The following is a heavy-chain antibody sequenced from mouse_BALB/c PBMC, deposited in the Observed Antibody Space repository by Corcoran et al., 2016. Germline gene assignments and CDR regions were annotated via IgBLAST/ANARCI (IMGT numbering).Heavy chain of an antibody. V-gene: IGHV1S34*01. CDR2: ISCYNGAT. Sequence: LVKTGSSVKISCKASGYSFTGYYMHWVKQSHGKSLEWIGYISCYNGATSYNQKFKGKATFTVDTSSSTAYMQFNSLTSEDSAVYYCARGNYYYGSSGYVMDYWGQGTSVIVSS. CDR1: GYSFTGYY. CDR3: ARGNYYYGSSGYVMDY. D-gene: IGHD1-1*01. J-gene: IGHJ4*01.